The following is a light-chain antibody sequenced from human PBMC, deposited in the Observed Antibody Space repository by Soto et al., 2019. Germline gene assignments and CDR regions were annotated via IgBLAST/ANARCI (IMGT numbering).Light chain of an antibody. J-gene: IGKJ4*01. CDR1: QSVSRH. Sequence: EIVLTQSPGTLSLSPGERATLSCRASQSVSRHLAWYQQKPGQAPRLLILDASDRATGIPARFSGSGSGTNFTLTISSPEPEDFAVYYCQQRSNWPPVTFGGGTKVDIK. CDR3: QQRSNWPPVT. V-gene: IGKV3-11*01. CDR2: DAS.